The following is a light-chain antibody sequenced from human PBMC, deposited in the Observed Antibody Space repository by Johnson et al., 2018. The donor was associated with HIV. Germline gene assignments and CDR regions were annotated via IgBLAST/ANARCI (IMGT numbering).Light chain of an antibody. Sequence: QSVLTQPPSVSAAPGQKVSISCSGSSSNIGNNYVSWYQQLPGTAPKLLIYENNKRPSGIPDRLSGSKSGTSATLGITGLQTGDEADYYCGTWDSSLNALYVFGTGTKVTVL. V-gene: IGLV1-51*02. CDR3: GTWDSSLNALYV. CDR2: ENN. CDR1: SSNIGNNY. J-gene: IGLJ1*01.